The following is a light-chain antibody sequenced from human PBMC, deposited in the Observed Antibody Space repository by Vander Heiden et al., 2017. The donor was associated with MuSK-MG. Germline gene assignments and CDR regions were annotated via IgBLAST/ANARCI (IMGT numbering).Light chain of an antibody. CDR2: EVN. CDR1: GDDVGFYDL. V-gene: IGLV2-23*02. Sequence: QSALPQPASVSGSPGQSVTISCTGTGDDVGFYDLVYWYQQHPGRAPKLMIFEVNKRPSGVANRFSGSKSGNTASLTISGLQAEDEADDYCCSCTSSFTWVFGGGTKLTVL. J-gene: IGLJ2*01. CDR3: CSCTSSFTWV.